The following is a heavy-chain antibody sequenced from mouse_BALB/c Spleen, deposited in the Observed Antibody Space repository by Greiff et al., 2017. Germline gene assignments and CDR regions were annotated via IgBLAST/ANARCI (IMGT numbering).Heavy chain of an antibody. V-gene: IGHV1S135*01. D-gene: IGHD2-1*01. Sequence: VQLKESGPELVKPGASVKVSCKASGYSFTDYNMYWVKQSHGKSLEWIGYIDPYNGGTSYNQKFKGKATLTVDKSSSTAFMHLNSLTSEDSAVYYCASPGRGNYAWFAYWGQGTLVTVSA. CDR3: ASPGRGNYAWFAY. J-gene: IGHJ3*01. CDR2: IDPYNGGT. CDR1: GYSFTDYN.